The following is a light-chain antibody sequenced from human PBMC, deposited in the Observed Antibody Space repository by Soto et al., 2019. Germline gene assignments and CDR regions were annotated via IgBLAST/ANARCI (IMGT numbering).Light chain of an antibody. CDR2: AAS. V-gene: IGKV1-39*01. CDR3: QQSYSSPRT. CDR1: QSISSY. Sequence: DIQMTQSPSSLSASVGDRVTITCRASQSISSYLNWYQQKPGKAPKLLIYAASSLQSGVPSRFSGSGSRTDLTLTISSLQPEDFATYFCQQSYSSPRTFGQGTKVEIK. J-gene: IGKJ1*01.